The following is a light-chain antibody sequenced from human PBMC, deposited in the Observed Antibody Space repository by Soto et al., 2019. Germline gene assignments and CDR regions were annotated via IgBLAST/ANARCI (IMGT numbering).Light chain of an antibody. J-gene: IGKJ1*01. CDR2: GAS. V-gene: IGKV3-20*01. Sequence: EIVLTQSPGTLSLSPGERATLSCRASQSVSSTYLAWYQQKPGQAPRLLIYGASSRATGIPDRFSGGGSGTDFTLAISRVEPEDFAVYYCHQCGSSPWTFGQGNKVEIK. CDR3: HQCGSSPWT. CDR1: QSVSSTY.